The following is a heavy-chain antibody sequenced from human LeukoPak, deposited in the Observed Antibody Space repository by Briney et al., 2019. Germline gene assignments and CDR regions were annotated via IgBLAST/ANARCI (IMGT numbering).Heavy chain of an antibody. V-gene: IGHV3-30*03. D-gene: IGHD5-24*01. Sequence: GGSLRLSCAASGFTFSSYGMHWVRQAPGKGLEWVAVISYDGSNKYYADSVKGRFTISRDNTKNTLYLQMNSLRAEDTAVYYCAREGWLHYYYGMDVWGQGTTVTASS. CDR3: AREGWLHYYYGMDV. CDR1: GFTFSSYG. CDR2: ISYDGSNK. J-gene: IGHJ6*02.